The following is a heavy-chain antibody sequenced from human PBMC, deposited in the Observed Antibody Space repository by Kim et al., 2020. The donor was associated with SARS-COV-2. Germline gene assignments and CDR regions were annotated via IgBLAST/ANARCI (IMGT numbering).Heavy chain of an antibody. CDR3: ASRRGWFGELLA. D-gene: IGHD3-10*01. Sequence: NYAQKLQGRVTMTTDTSTSTAYMELRSLRSDDTAVYYCASRRGWFGELLAWGQGTLVTVSS. V-gene: IGHV1-18*01. J-gene: IGHJ4*02.